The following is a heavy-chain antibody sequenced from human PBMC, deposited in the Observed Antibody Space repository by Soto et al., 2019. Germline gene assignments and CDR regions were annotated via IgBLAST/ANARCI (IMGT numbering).Heavy chain of an antibody. CDR2: INHSGST. J-gene: IGHJ3*02. V-gene: IGHV4-34*01. CDR1: GGSFSGYY. CDR3: ARSRYPDTSGYRALDAFDI. D-gene: IGHD3-22*01. Sequence: QVHLQQWGAGLLKPSETLSLTCAVFGGSFSGYYWNWIRQPPGKGLEWIGEINHSGSTNYYWSLKCQVTIPVDTSRNQCSLKLSYVTAADTAVYYCARSRYPDTSGYRALDAFDIWGQGTMVTVSS.